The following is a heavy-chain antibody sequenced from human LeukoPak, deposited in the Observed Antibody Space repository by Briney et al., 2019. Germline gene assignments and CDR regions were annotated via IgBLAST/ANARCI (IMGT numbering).Heavy chain of an antibody. CDR1: GGSVGSGSSY. Sequence: PSETLSLTCTVSGGSVGSGSSYWTWIRQPPGKGLEWIDYMYYSGSTNYNPSLKSRVTISVDTSKNQFSLKLSSVTTADTAVYYCARHVRDSGFVGWGQGTLVTVSS. V-gene: IGHV4-61*01. CDR3: ARHVRDSGFVG. J-gene: IGHJ4*02. D-gene: IGHD6-19*01. CDR2: MYYSGST.